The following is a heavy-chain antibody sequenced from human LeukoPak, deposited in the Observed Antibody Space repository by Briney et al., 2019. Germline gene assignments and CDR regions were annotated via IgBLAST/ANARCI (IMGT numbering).Heavy chain of an antibody. D-gene: IGHD3-22*01. CDR3: VRLRRTNDRSGYYYYYDY. Sequence: KTGGSLRLSCAASGYTFSDFSVNWVRQAPGKGLEWVSSISVRSNYRYYADSVRGRFTISRDDARDSLFLQMNSLRAEDTAVYCCVRLRRTNDRSGYYYYYDYWGQGTLVTVSS. CDR2: ISVRSNYR. J-gene: IGHJ4*02. CDR1: GYTFSDFS. V-gene: IGHV3-21*01.